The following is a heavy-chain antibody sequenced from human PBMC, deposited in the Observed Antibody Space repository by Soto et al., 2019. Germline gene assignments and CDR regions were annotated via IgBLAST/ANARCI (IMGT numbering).Heavy chain of an antibody. CDR2: IWYDGSNQ. V-gene: IGHV3-33*01. CDR3: ARAFSGVPYYHPIGY. Sequence: PGGSLRLSCEASGFNISTYGMHWVRQAPGKGLQWLAFIWYDGSNQHYAASVKGRLTIARDNSKNTLYLQMTNWRADDTAVSHCARAFSGVPYYHPIGYWGGGTRVTVS. D-gene: IGHD1-26*01. CDR1: GFNISTYG. J-gene: IGHJ4*02.